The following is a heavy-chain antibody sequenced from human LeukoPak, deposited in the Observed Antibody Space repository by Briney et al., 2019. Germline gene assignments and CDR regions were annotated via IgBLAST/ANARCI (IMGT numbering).Heavy chain of an antibody. Sequence: ASVKVSCKASGYTFTSYYMHWVRQAPGQGLEWMGWINPNSGGTNYAQKFQGRVTMTRDTSISTAYMELSRLRSDDTAVYYCARESRRVVPAAKFDYWGQGTLVTVSS. CDR2: INPNSGGT. CDR1: GYTFTSYY. J-gene: IGHJ4*02. D-gene: IGHD2-2*01. V-gene: IGHV1-2*02. CDR3: ARESRRVVPAAKFDY.